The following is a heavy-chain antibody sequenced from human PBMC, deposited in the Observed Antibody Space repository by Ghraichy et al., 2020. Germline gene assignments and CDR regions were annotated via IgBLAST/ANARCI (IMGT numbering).Heavy chain of an antibody. CDR2: ISYDGSNK. J-gene: IGHJ4*02. CDR1: GFTFSSYG. D-gene: IGHD3-22*01. Sequence: GESLNISCAASGFTFSSYGMHWVRQAPGKGLEWVAVISYDGSNKYYSDSVKGRFTLSRDNSKNTLYLQMNSLRGEDTAVYYCARGAYHNFDYWGQGTLVTVSS. CDR3: ARGAYHNFDY. V-gene: IGHV3-30*03.